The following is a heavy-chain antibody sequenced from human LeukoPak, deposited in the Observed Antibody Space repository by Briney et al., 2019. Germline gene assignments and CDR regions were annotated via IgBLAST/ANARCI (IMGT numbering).Heavy chain of an antibody. CDR3: ARGRISARGAFDR. D-gene: IGHD3-3*02. CDR1: GYTFTSYD. J-gene: IGHJ5*02. Sequence: GASVKLSCKASGYTFTSYDINWMRQATGQGLEWMGWMNPNSGNTGYAQKFQGRVTMTRNTSISTAYMELSSLRSDDTAVYYCARGRISARGAFDRWGQGTLVTVSS. CDR2: MNPNSGNT. V-gene: IGHV1-8*01.